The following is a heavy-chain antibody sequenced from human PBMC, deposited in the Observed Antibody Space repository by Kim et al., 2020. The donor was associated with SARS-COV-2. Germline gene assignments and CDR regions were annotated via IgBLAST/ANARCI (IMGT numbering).Heavy chain of an antibody. D-gene: IGHD6-13*01. CDR3: AAIAAADYNWFDP. Sequence: SETLSLTCTVSGGSISSYYWSWIRQPPGKGLEWIGYIYYSGSTNYNPSLKSRVTISVDTSKNQFSLKLSSVTAADTAVYYCAAIAAADYNWFDPWGQGTLVTVSS. J-gene: IGHJ5*02. CDR1: GGSISSYY. V-gene: IGHV4-59*08. CDR2: IYYSGST.